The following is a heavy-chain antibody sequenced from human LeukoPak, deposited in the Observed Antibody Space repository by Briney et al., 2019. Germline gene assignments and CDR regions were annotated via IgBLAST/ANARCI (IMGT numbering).Heavy chain of an antibody. Sequence: ASVKVSCKASAYTFTNYDINWVRQATGQGLEWMGWMNPNSGNTGYAQKFQGRVTMTRNTSISTAYMDLSSLRSEDTAVYYCARVGSSGWYPFDYWGQGTLVTVSS. CDR3: ARVGSSGWYPFDY. V-gene: IGHV1-8*01. D-gene: IGHD6-19*01. J-gene: IGHJ4*02. CDR1: AYTFTNYD. CDR2: MNPNSGNT.